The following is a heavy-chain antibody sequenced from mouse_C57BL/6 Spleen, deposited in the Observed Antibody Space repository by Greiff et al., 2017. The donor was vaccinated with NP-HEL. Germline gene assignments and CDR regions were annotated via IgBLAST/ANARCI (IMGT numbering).Heavy chain of an antibody. CDR2: ISDGGSYT. J-gene: IGHJ4*01. D-gene: IGHD4-1*01. CDR3: ARGLDYYAMDY. Sequence: EVQLVESGGGLVKPGGSLKLSCAASGFTFSSYAMSWVRQPPEKRPEWVATISDGGSYTYYPDNVKGRFPISRDNAKNNLYLQMSHLKSEDTAMYYCARGLDYYAMDYWGQGTSVTVSS. V-gene: IGHV5-4*01. CDR1: GFTFSSYA.